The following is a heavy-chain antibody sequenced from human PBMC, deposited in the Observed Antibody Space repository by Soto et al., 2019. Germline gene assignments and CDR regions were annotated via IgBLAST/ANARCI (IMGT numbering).Heavy chain of an antibody. Sequence: QVQLQESGPGLVRPSQTLSLTCTVSGDSISSRGYYWSWIRQLPGKGLEWIGYIYHSGITYYSPSLKSRVIMSVATSKNDVSLKLRSVTDADTALYFCARGHERYHDGVDIWGQGTMVIVSS. CDR1: GDSISSRGYY. V-gene: IGHV4-31*03. J-gene: IGHJ3*02. CDR3: ARGHERYHDGVDI. D-gene: IGHD2-2*01. CDR2: IYHSGIT.